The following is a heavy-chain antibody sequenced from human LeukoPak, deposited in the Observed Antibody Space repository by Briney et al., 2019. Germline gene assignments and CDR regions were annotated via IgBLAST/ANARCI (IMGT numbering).Heavy chain of an antibody. D-gene: IGHD2-21*01. CDR2: IYHSGST. CDR1: GGSISSGGYS. J-gene: IGHJ2*01. Sequence: SQTLSLTCAVSGGSISSGGYSWSWIRQPPGKGLEWIGYIYHSGSTYYNPSLKSRVTISVDRSKNQFSLKLSSVTAADTAVYYCARDTRILGVRYWYFDLWGRGTLVTVSS. CDR3: ARDTRILGVRYWYFDL. V-gene: IGHV4-30-2*01.